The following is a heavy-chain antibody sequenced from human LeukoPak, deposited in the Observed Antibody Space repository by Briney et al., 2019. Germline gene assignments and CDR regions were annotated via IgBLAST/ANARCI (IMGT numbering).Heavy chain of an antibody. V-gene: IGHV3-48*03. D-gene: IGHD2-21*02. CDR1: GFTFTNFE. CDR3: ARDGDCGGDCRNYYFDY. J-gene: IGHJ4*02. Sequence: PGGSLRLSCAASGFTFTNFEMNWVRQAPGKGLEWVSYISYSGSTTSYADSVKGRFTISRDNAKNSLYLQMNSLRAEDTAVYYCARDGDCGGDCRNYYFDYWGQGTLVTVSS. CDR2: ISYSGSTT.